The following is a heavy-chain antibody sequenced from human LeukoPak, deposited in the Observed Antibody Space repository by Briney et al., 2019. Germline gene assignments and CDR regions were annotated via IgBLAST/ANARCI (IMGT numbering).Heavy chain of an antibody. V-gene: IGHV4-34*01. CDR3: ARPTPYYFDY. Sequence: MPSETLSLTCAVYGGSFSGYYWSWIRQPPGKGLEWIGEINHSGSTNYNPSLKSRVTISVDTSKNQFSLKLSSVTAADTAVYYCARPTPYYFDYWGQGTLVTVSS. CDR1: GGSFSGYY. CDR2: INHSGST. J-gene: IGHJ4*02.